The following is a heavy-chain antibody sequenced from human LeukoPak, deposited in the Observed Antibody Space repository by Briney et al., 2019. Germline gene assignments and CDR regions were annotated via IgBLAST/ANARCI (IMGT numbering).Heavy chain of an antibody. J-gene: IGHJ4*02. CDR1: GFTFSSYA. CDR2: ISGSGGST. D-gene: IGHD6-13*01. CDR3: AKDPPNEAAATGYFDY. V-gene: IGHV3-23*01. Sequence: PGGSLRLSCAASGFTFSSYAMSWVRQAPGKGLEWVSAISGSGGSTYYADSVKGRFTISRDNSKNTLYLQMNSLRAEDTAVYYCAKDPPNEAAATGYFDYWGQGTLVTVSS.